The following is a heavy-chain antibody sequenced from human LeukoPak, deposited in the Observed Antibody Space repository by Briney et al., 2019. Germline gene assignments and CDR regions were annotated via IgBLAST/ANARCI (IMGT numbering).Heavy chain of an antibody. CDR3: ARVRMDTIFGVVIWEYCFDY. V-gene: IGHV1-8*01. D-gene: IGHD3-3*01. CDR1: GYTFTSYD. CDR2: MNPNSGNT. J-gene: IGHJ4*02. Sequence: ASVKVSCKASGYTFTSYDINWVRQATGQGLEWMGWMNPNSGNTGYAQKFQGRVTMTRNTSISTAYMELSSLRSEDTAVYYCARVRMDTIFGVVIWEYCFDYWGQGTLVTVSS.